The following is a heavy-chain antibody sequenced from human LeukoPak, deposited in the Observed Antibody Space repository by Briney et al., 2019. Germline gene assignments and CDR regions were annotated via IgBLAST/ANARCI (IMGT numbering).Heavy chain of an antibody. J-gene: IGHJ6*03. CDR2: INPNSGGT. CDR1: GYTFTGYY. Sequence: ASVKVSCKASGYTFTGYYMHWVRQAPGQGLEWMGWINPNSGGTNYAQKFQGRVTMTRDTSISTAYMELSRLRSDDTAVYYCARGLAAAGTPYWDYYYMDVWGKGTTVTISS. V-gene: IGHV1-2*02. D-gene: IGHD6-13*01. CDR3: ARGLAAAGTPYWDYYYMDV.